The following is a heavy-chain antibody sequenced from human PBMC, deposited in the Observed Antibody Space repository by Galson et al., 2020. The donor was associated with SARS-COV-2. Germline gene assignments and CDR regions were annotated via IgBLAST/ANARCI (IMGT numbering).Heavy chain of an antibody. CDR1: GYTFTSYA. J-gene: IGHJ4*02. CDR2: INTNTGNP. V-gene: IGHV7-4-1*02. D-gene: IGHD3-22*01. CDR3: LTYYYDSSGYPDYFDY. Sequence: ASVKVSCKASGYTFTSYAMNWVRQAPGQGLEWMGWINTNTGNPTYAQGFTGRFVFSLDTSVSTAYLQISSLKAEDTAVYYCLTYYYDSSGYPDYFDYWGQGTLVTVSS.